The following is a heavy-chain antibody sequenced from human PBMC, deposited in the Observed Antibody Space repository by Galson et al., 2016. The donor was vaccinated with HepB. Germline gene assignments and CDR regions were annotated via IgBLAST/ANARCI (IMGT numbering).Heavy chain of an antibody. J-gene: IGHJ4*02. CDR2: DSMDGRRK. D-gene: IGHD2/OR15-2a*01. CDR3: AKRHEYCPPVGCSVDY. Sequence: LRLSCAASGFTFCGYGMHWVRQAPGKGLEWVAADSMDGRRKFYADSVKGRFTISRDNSNNILFLQMSSLRADDTAVYFCAKRHEYCPPVGCSVDYWGQGTLVSVSS. CDR1: GFTFCGYG. V-gene: IGHV3-30*18.